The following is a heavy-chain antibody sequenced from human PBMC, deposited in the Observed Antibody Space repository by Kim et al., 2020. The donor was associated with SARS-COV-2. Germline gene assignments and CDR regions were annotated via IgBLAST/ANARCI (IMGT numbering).Heavy chain of an antibody. CDR1: GFTFNSYW. V-gene: IGHV3-74*01. Sequence: GGSLRLSCAASGFTFNSYWMHWVRQAPGKGLVWVSRINSDGGTTSYADSVKGRFTISRDNAKSTLYLQMNSLRAEDTAVYYCASRRYTGTYYYFDHWGQGTLVTVSS. CDR2: INSDGGTT. CDR3: ASRRYTGTYYYFDH. J-gene: IGHJ4*02. D-gene: IGHD1-26*01.